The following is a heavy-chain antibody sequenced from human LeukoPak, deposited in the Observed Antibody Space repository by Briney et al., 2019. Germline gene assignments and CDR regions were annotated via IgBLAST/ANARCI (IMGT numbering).Heavy chain of an antibody. CDR3: ARVAAAGRQDFDY. V-gene: IGHV3-33*01. D-gene: IGHD6-13*01. CDR1: GFTFSSYG. Sequence: RPGGSLRLSCAASGFTFSSYGMHWVRQAPGKGLEWVAVIWYDGSNKYYADSVKGRFTISRDNSKNTLYLQMNSLRAEDTAVYYCARVAAAGRQDFDYWGQGTLVTVSS. CDR2: IWYDGSNK. J-gene: IGHJ4*02.